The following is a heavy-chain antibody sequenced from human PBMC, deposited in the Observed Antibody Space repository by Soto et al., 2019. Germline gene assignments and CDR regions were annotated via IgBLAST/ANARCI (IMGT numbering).Heavy chain of an antibody. J-gene: IGHJ4*02. CDR2: ISSSSSTI. D-gene: IGHD5-18*01. CDR3: ARDAGYSYGPFDY. CDR1: GFTFSSYS. V-gene: IGHV3-48*02. Sequence: EVQLVESGGGLVQPGGSLRLSCAASGFTFSSYSMNWVRQAPGKGLEWVSYISSSSSTIYYADSVKGRFTISRDNAKNSLYLQINSLGDEDTAVYYCARDAGYSYGPFDYWGQGTLVTVSS.